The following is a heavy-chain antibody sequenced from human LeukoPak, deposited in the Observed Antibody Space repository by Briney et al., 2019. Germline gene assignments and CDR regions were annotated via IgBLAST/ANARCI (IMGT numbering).Heavy chain of an antibody. J-gene: IGHJ4*02. Sequence: ASVKVSSTASVYTFTYYYMHWVRQAPGQGLEWMGWINPNSGGTSYAQNFQGRLTMTSDTSVSTAYMEVSSLRSDDTAVYYCARDEDRDGYNAFDYWGQGTLVTVSS. V-gene: IGHV1-2*02. D-gene: IGHD5-24*01. CDR2: INPNSGGT. CDR1: VYTFTYYY. CDR3: ARDEDRDGYNAFDY.